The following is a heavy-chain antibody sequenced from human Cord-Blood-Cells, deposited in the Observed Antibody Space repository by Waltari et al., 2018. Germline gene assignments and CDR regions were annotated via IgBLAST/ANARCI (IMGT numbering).Heavy chain of an antibody. CDR2: IYYSGGT. CDR3: ARMSYWGSRAFDI. J-gene: IGHJ3*02. CDR1: GGSISSSSYY. V-gene: IGHV4-39*01. D-gene: IGHD7-27*01. Sequence: QLQLQGSGPGLVKPSETLSPTCTVSGGSISSSSYYWGWIRQPPGKGLEWIGSIYYSGGTYYNPSLKSRVTISVDTSKNQFSLKLSSVTAADTAVYYCARMSYWGSRAFDIWGQGTMVTVSS.